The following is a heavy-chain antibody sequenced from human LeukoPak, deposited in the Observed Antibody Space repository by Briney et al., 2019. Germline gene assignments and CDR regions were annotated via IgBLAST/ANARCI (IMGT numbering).Heavy chain of an antibody. Sequence: ASVKVSCKASGYTFTSYDINWVRQATGQGLEWMGWMNPNSGNTGYAQKFQGRVTITWNTSISTAYMELSSLRSEDTAVNYCARVLRGSTSYDAFDIWGQGTMVTVSS. D-gene: IGHD2-2*01. J-gene: IGHJ3*02. CDR2: MNPNSGNT. CDR3: ARVLRGSTSYDAFDI. V-gene: IGHV1-8*03. CDR1: GYTFTSYD.